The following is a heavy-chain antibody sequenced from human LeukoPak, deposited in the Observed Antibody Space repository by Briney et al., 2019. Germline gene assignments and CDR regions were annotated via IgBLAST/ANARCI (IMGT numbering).Heavy chain of an antibody. CDR3: ARGILATLGYFDY. CDR1: GYSISSGYY. Sequence: SETLSLTCTVSGYSISSGYYWGWIRQPPGKGLEWIGSIYHSGSTYYNPSLKSRVTISVDTSKNQFSLKLTSVTAADTAVYYCARGILATLGYFDYWGQGTLVTVSS. J-gene: IGHJ4*02. V-gene: IGHV4-38-2*02. D-gene: IGHD5-12*01. CDR2: IYHSGST.